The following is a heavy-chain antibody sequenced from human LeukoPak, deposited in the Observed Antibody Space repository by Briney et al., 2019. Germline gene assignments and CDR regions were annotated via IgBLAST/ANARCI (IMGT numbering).Heavy chain of an antibody. D-gene: IGHD5-12*01. V-gene: IGHV7-4-1*02. J-gene: IGHJ4*02. CDR1: GGTFSTYA. Sequence: GASVKVSFKASGGTFSTYAISWVRQAPGQGLEWMGWINTNTGNPTYAQGFTGRFVFSLDTSVSTAYLQISSLKAEDTAVYYCARDEGDSGYDYFDYWGQGTLVTVSS. CDR3: ARDEGDSGYDYFDY. CDR2: INTNTGNP.